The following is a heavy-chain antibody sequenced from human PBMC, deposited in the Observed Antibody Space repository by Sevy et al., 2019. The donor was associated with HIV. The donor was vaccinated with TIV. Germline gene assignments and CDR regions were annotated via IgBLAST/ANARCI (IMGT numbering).Heavy chain of an antibody. Sequence: GGSLRLSCAGSGFTFSDAAIHWVRQASGKGLEWLGRIRGKANNYDTAYAASVKDRFSISRNDLKDTAYLQMNSLRTDDAAMYYCSIYYDIRAFDSWGQGTQVTVSS. J-gene: IGHJ4*02. D-gene: IGHD3-22*01. CDR1: GFTFSDAA. V-gene: IGHV3-73*01. CDR2: IRGKANNYDT. CDR3: SIYYDIRAFDS.